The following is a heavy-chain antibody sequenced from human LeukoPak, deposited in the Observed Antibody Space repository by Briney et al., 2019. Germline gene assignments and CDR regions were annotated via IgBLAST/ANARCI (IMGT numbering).Heavy chain of an antibody. V-gene: IGHV1-18*04. CDR3: ARDSRYGSGSSPDY. CDR2: ISAYNGNT. D-gene: IGHD3-10*01. Sequence: ASVKVSCKASGYTFTSYGISWVRQAPGQGLEWMGWISAYNGNTNYAQKLQGRVAMTTDTSTSTAYMELRSLRPDDTAVYYRARDSRYGSGSSPDYWGQGTLVTVSS. CDR1: GYTFTSYG. J-gene: IGHJ4*02.